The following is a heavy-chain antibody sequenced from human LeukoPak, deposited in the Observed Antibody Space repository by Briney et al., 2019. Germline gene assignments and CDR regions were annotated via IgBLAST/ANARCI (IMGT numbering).Heavy chain of an antibody. CDR1: GVSISSYY. Sequence: SETLSLTCTVSGVSISSYYWSWIRQPPGEGLEWIGFVYNSESSNYNPSLKSRVTISVDTSKNQFSLSLSSVTAADTAVYCCARLSHLHVWGTYRPPGAFDIWGQGTVVTVSS. CDR2: VYNSESS. CDR3: ARLSHLHVWGTYRPPGAFDI. J-gene: IGHJ3*02. V-gene: IGHV4-59*08. D-gene: IGHD3-16*02.